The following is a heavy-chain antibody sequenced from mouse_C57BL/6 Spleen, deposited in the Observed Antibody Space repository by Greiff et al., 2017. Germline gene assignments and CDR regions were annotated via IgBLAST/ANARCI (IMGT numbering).Heavy chain of an antibody. CDR3: ARVTHYFDY. CDR2: IAPSDSYT. V-gene: IGHV1-69*01. D-gene: IGHD2-12*01. J-gene: IGHJ2*01. CDR1: GYTFTSYW. Sequence: QVQLQQPGAELVMPGASVKLSCKASGYTFTSYWMHWVKQRPGQGLEWIGEIAPSDSYTNYNQKFKGKSTLTVDKSSSPAYMQLSSLTSEDSAVYYCARVTHYFDYWGQGTTLTVSS.